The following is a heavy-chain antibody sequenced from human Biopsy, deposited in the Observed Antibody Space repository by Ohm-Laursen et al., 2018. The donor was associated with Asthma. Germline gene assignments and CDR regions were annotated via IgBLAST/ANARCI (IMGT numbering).Heavy chain of an antibody. Sequence: SLRLSCTASRFTYAMHWVRQAPGKGLEWVAVISYDGSSIYYADSVKGRFTIPRDNSKNTLSLQMNSLTAEDTAVYYCAREGVAGTHIEDWGQGTLVTVSS. D-gene: IGHD6-19*01. CDR3: AREGVAGTHIED. CDR2: ISYDGSSI. V-gene: IGHV3-30-3*01. J-gene: IGHJ4*02. CDR1: RFTYA.